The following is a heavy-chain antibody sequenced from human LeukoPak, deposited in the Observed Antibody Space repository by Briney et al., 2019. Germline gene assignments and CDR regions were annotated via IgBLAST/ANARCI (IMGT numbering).Heavy chain of an antibody. CDR1: GYTFTSYY. J-gene: IGHJ6*02. D-gene: IGHD2-2*02. CDR3: ARVPAYTVQENYYGMDV. CDR2: INPSGGST. V-gene: IGHV1-46*01. Sequence: GASVNVSCKASGYTFTSYYMHWVRQAPGQGLEWMGIINPSGGSTSYAQRFQGRVTMTRDTSTSTVYMELSSLRSEDTAVYYCARVPAYTVQENYYGMDVWGQGTTVTVSS.